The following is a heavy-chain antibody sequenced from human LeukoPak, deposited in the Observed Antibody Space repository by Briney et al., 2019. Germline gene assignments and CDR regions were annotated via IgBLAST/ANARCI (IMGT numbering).Heavy chain of an antibody. J-gene: IGHJ4*02. CDR2: TYYRSKWYN. Sequence: SQTLSLTCAISGDSVSSNSASWNWIRQSPSRGLERLGRTYYRSKWYNDYAESVKSRININPDTSKNQFSLQLNSVTPEDTAVYYCVRDGGYSGYDFDYWGQGTLVTVSS. V-gene: IGHV6-1*01. CDR3: VRDGGYSGYDFDY. CDR1: GDSVSSNSAS. D-gene: IGHD5-12*01.